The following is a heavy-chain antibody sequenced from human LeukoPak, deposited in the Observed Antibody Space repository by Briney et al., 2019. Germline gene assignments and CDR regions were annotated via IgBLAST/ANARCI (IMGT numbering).Heavy chain of an antibody. J-gene: IGHJ4*02. CDR2: IKQDGSEQ. Sequence: GGSLRLSCAASGFTFTTYWMGWVRQAPGKGLEWVANIKQDGSEQYYVDSVKGRFTISRDNAKNSLSLQMNSLRAEDTAVYYCAKDPRDHSYGWSWRYFDYWGQGTLVTVSS. CDR1: GFTFTTYW. D-gene: IGHD5-18*01. V-gene: IGHV3-7*01. CDR3: AKDPRDHSYGWSWRYFDY.